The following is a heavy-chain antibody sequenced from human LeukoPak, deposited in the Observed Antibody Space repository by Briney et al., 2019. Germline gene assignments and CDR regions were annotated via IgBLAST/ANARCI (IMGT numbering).Heavy chain of an antibody. CDR1: EYTFIIYG. J-gene: IGHJ4*02. D-gene: IGHD1/OR15-1a*01. CDR3: ARDGTAGVFY. CDR2: ISTYNGHT. Sequence: ASVKVSCTTSEYTFIIYGISWVRQAPGQGLEWMGWISTYNGHTSYAQKLQGRVTMTTDTPTNTAYMELRSLRSDDTAVYYCARDGTAGVFYWGQGTLVTVSS. V-gene: IGHV1-18*01.